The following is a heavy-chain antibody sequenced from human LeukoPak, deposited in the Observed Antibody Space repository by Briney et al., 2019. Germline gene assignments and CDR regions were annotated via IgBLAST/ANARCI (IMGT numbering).Heavy chain of an antibody. CDR1: GYTFTGYY. CDR2: INPNSGGT. D-gene: IGHD4-17*01. CDR3: ARDHRVMVLSTVTLYY. V-gene: IGHV1-2*02. Sequence: ASVTVSCKASGYTFTGYYMHWVRQAPGQGLEWMGWINPNSGGTNYAQKFQGRVTMTRDTSISTAYMELSRLRSDDTAVYYCARDHRVMVLSTVTLYYWGQGTLVTVSS. J-gene: IGHJ4*02.